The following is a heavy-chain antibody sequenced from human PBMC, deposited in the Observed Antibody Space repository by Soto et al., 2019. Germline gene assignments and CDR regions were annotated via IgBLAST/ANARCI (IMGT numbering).Heavy chain of an antibody. CDR3: ARDCSSTSCSKWFDT. V-gene: IGHV4-4*07. J-gene: IGHJ5*02. Sequence: XATLSLTCTVCGGSISSYYWSWIRQPAGKGLEWIGRIYTSGSTNYNPSLKSRVTMSVDTSKNQFSLKLSSVTAADTAVYYCARDCSSTSCSKWFDTWGQGTMVTV. CDR2: IYTSGST. CDR1: GGSISSYY. D-gene: IGHD2-2*01.